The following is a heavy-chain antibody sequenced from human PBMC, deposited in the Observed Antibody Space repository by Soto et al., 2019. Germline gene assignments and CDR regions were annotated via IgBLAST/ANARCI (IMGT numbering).Heavy chain of an antibody. J-gene: IGHJ1*01. CDR1: GVSFSGYA. CDR2: ISYDGRDQ. D-gene: IGHD3-10*01. Sequence: QVQLVESGGGGVQPGTSLRLSCTASGVSFSGYALHWVRQAPGKGLEWVAHISYDGRDQNYADSVKGRFTISRDNSKNTLPLHMSRLRPEATALYYCARDAGEQGYFQHWGQGSLVTVSS. CDR3: ARDAGEQGYFQH. V-gene: IGHV3-30*04.